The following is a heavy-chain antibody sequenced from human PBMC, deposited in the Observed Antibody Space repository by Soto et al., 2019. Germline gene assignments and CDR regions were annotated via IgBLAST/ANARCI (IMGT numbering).Heavy chain of an antibody. J-gene: IGHJ4*02. V-gene: IGHV4-61*01. D-gene: IGHD1-7*01. CDR1: GGSVSSGTYY. CDR3: AMAGNYRYFDA. CDR2: ISSRGST. Sequence: QVQLQESGPGLVTPSETLSLTCTVSGGSVSSGTYYWSLIRQPPGKGLEWIGYISSRGSTNYNPSLTSRVTISVDTSKNQFSLKLTSVTAADTAVYYCAMAGNYRYFDAWGQGTLVTVSS.